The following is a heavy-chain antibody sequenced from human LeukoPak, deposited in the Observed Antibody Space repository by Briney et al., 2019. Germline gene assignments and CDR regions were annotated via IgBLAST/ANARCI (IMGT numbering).Heavy chain of an antibody. CDR1: GFTFRSYA. CDR3: ASLGTVVTRDVFDI. D-gene: IGHD4-23*01. Sequence: PGGSLRLSCAASGFTFRSYAMHWVRQAPGKGLEWVALMSYDGTKKYYADSVKGRFTISRDNSKNTLYLQMNSLRAEDTAVYYCASLGTVVTRDVFDIWGQGTMVTVSS. V-gene: IGHV3-30*01. CDR2: MSYDGTKK. J-gene: IGHJ3*02.